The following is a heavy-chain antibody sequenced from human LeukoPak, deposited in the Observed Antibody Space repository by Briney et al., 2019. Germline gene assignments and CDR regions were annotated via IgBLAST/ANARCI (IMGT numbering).Heavy chain of an antibody. CDR3: ASGFDWLFGFDY. Sequence: ASVKVSCKASGYTFTSYAMHWVRQAPGQRLEWMGWINAGNGNTKYSQKFQGRVTITWDTSASTAYMELSSLRSEDTAVYYCASGFDWLFGFDYWGQGTLVTVSS. V-gene: IGHV1-3*01. D-gene: IGHD3-9*01. CDR2: INAGNGNT. J-gene: IGHJ4*02. CDR1: GYTFTSYA.